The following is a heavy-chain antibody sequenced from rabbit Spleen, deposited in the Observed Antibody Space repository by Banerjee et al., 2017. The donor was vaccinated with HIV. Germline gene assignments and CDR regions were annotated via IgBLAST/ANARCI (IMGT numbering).Heavy chain of an antibody. CDR2: IDSGSSGFT. Sequence: QSLEESGGDLVKPGASLTLTCTASGVSFSINSYMCWVRQAPGKGLEWIACIDSGSSGFTYYATWAKGRFTCSKTSSTTVTLQMTRLTAADTATYFCARDTSSSFSSYGMDLWGPGTLVTVS. CDR1: GVSFSINSY. CDR3: ARDTSSSFSSYGMDL. J-gene: IGHJ6*01. D-gene: IGHD1-1*01. V-gene: IGHV1S40*01.